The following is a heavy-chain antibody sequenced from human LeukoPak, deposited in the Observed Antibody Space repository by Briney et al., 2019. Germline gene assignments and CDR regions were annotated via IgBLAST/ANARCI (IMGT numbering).Heavy chain of an antibody. CDR3: ARDVSYYGGDWFDP. D-gene: IGHD4-23*01. V-gene: IGHV3-48*03. J-gene: IGHJ5*02. Sequence: GGSLRLSCAASGFTFSSSAMNWVRQAPGKGLNGFSNISSAASTRYYADSVKGRFTISRDNAKNSLYLQMNSLRGEDTAVYYCARDVSYYGGDWFDPWGQGTLVTVSS. CDR1: GFTFSSSA. CDR2: ISSAASTR.